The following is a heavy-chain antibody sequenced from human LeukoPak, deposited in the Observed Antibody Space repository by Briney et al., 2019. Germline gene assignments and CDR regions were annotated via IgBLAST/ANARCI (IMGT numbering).Heavy chain of an antibody. Sequence: SGGSLRLSCAASGFTFSSYAMSWVRQAPGKGLEWVSAISGSGGSTYYADSVKGRFTISRDNSKNTLYLQMNSLRAEDTAVYYCAKQSRGIAAPGRGYYYYGMDVWGQGTTVTVSS. V-gene: IGHV3-23*01. CDR3: AKQSRGIAAPGRGYYYYGMDV. D-gene: IGHD6-13*01. CDR1: GFTFSSYA. CDR2: ISGSGGST. J-gene: IGHJ6*02.